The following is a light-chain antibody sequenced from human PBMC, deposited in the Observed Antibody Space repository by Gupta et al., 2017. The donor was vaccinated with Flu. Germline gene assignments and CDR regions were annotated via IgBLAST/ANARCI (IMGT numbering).Light chain of an antibody. Sequence: DSQMTQAPSSLSASVGDRVTITCRASQSVSNFLNWYQQKPGKAPRLLIFGATTLQGGVPSRFSGSGSGTDFTLTIDRLQPADFATYYCQQGDSTPQTFGRGTTVEIK. CDR2: GAT. CDR1: QSVSNF. J-gene: IGKJ4*02. V-gene: IGKV1-39*01. CDR3: QQGDSTPQT.